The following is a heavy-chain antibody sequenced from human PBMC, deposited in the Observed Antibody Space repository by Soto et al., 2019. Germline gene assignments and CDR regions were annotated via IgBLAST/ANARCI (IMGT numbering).Heavy chain of an antibody. D-gene: IGHD6-19*01. CDR2: ISSSSSYI. CDR3: ARDLMAGDLHDY. Sequence: GGSLRLSCAASGFTFSSYSMNWVRQAPGKGLEWVSSISSSSSYIYYADSVKGRFTISRDNAKNSLYLQMNSLRAEDTAVYYCARDLMAGDLHDYWGQGTLVTVSS. V-gene: IGHV3-21*01. J-gene: IGHJ4*02. CDR1: GFTFSSYS.